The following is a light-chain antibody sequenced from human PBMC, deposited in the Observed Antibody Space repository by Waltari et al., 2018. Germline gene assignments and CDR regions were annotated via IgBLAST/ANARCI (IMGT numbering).Light chain of an antibody. V-gene: IGLV3-1*01. J-gene: IGLJ2*01. CDR2: QDD. CDR3: QAWDTSSDVV. CDR1: NLAKKD. Sequence: YDLIQARSVSVSPGQAATISCSGDNLAKKDVSWYQKKSGQSPIVVIYQDDKRPSGIPERFSGSISGNTATLTISGTQTMDEADYYCQAWDTSSDVVFGGGTKLTVL.